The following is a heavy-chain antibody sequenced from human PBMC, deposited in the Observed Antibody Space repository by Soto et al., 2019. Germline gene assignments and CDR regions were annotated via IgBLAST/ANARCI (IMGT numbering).Heavy chain of an antibody. D-gene: IGHD6-13*01. J-gene: IGHJ4*02. Sequence: GGSPRLSCAASGFTFSSYAMHWVRQAPGKGLEWVAVISYDGSNKYYADSVKGRFTISRDNSKNTLYLQMNSLRAEDTAVYYCARDQIAAAGTGSYFDYWGQGTLVTVSS. CDR1: GFTFSSYA. CDR2: ISYDGSNK. CDR3: ARDQIAAAGTGSYFDY. V-gene: IGHV3-30*04.